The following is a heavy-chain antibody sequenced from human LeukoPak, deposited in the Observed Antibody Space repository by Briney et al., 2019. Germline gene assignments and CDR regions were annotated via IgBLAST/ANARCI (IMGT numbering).Heavy chain of an antibody. CDR1: GGSVSSGSYY. J-gene: IGHJ4*02. CDR3: ARQSCLYSSGCFLDD. Sequence: SETLSLTCTVSGGSVSSGSYYWSWIRQPPGKGLEWIGYIYYSGSTNYNPSLKSRVTISVDTSKNQFSLKLSSVTAEDTAVYYCARQSCLYSSGCFLDDWGQGTLVTVSS. CDR2: IYYSGST. D-gene: IGHD3-22*01. V-gene: IGHV4-61*01.